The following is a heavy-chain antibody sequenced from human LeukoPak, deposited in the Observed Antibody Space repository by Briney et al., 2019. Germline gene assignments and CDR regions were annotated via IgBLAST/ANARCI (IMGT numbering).Heavy chain of an antibody. J-gene: IGHJ6*03. CDR1: GGTFSSYA. CDR2: IIPIFGTA. Sequence: SVKVSCKASGGTFSSYAISWVRQAPGQGLEWMGRIIPIFGTANYAQKFQGRVTITTDESTSTAYMELSSLRSEDTAVYYCARDARSDETYYYYYMDVWGKGTTVTGSS. CDR3: ARDARSDETYYYYYMDV. D-gene: IGHD6-6*01. V-gene: IGHV1-69*05.